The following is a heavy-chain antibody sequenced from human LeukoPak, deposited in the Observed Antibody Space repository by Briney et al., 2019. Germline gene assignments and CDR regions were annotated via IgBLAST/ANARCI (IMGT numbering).Heavy chain of an antibody. CDR2: INPNSGGT. J-gene: IGHJ4*02. CDR1: GYTFTGYY. Sequence: GASVKVSCKASGYTFTGYYMHWVRQAPGQGLEWMGWINPNSGGTNYAQKFQGRVTMTRDTSISTAYMELSRLRSDDTAVYYCARAPNDSSGYYSEPFDYWGQGTLVTVSS. CDR3: ARAPNDSSGYYSEPFDY. V-gene: IGHV1-2*02. D-gene: IGHD3-22*01.